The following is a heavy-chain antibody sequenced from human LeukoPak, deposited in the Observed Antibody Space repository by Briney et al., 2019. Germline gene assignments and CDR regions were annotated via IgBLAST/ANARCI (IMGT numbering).Heavy chain of an antibody. CDR3: ATETIGRHYDY. CDR2: IGPTGTDR. CDR1: GFTFSSCG. J-gene: IGHJ4*02. V-gene: IGHV3-21*01. Sequence: NPGGSLRLSCAASGFTFSSCGFNWVRQAPGKGLGWVSSIGPTGTDRYYADSVRGRFTISRDNAKNSMYLQMDSLRDEDTAVYYCATETIGRHYDYWGQGTLLTVSS. D-gene: IGHD1-14*01.